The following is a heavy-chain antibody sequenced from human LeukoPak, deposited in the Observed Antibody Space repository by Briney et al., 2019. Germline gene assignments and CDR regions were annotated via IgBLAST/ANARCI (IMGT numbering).Heavy chain of an antibody. CDR3: ASHDYGDYSFDY. CDR1: GGSISSSSYY. D-gene: IGHD4-17*01. J-gene: IGHJ4*02. V-gene: IGHV4-39*01. Sequence: PSETLSLTCTVSGGSISSSSYYWGWIRQPPGKGLEWIGSIYYSRSTYYNPSLKSRVTISVDTSKNQFSLKLSSVTAADTAVYYCASHDYGDYSFDYWGQGTLVTVSS. CDR2: IYYSRST.